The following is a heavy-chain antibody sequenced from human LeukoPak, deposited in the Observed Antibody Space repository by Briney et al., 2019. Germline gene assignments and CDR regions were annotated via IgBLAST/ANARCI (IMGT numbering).Heavy chain of an antibody. CDR3: VRDRGSYRPIDY. Sequence: QSGGSLRLSCAASGFTFSSYWMHWVRQAPGKGLVWVSRINTDESSTHYADSVKGRFTISRDNAKNSLYLQMNSLTVEDTAIYYCVRDRGSYRPIDYWGQGTPVTVSS. D-gene: IGHD1-26*01. CDR2: INTDESST. CDR1: GFTFSSYW. V-gene: IGHV3-74*01. J-gene: IGHJ4*02.